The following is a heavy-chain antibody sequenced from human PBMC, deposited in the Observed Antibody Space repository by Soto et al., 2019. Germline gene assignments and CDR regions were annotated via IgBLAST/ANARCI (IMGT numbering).Heavy chain of an antibody. D-gene: IGHD2-21*02. CDR3: ASGTSYCGGDCYPSYYYYYYGMDV. CDR1: GFTFSDYY. V-gene: IGHV3-11*01. Sequence: GGSLRLSCAASGFTFSDYYMSWIRQAPGKGLEWVSYISSSGSTIYYADSVKGRFTISRDNAKNSLYLQMNSLRAEDTAVYYCASGTSYCGGDCYPSYYYYYYGMDVWGQGTTVTVSS. CDR2: ISSSGSTI. J-gene: IGHJ6*02.